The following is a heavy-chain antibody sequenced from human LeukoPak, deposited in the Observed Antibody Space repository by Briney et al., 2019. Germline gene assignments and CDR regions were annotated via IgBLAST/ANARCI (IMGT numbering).Heavy chain of an antibody. Sequence: ASVKVSCKASGYVFISYGVDWVRQAPGQGLEWMGWISAYTGNTNYAQKLQGRVAMTTDTSTSTAYMELRSLRSDDTAVYYCARDPNSSPAFDIWGQGTMVTVSS. D-gene: IGHD6-6*01. CDR2: ISAYTGNT. CDR3: ARDPNSSPAFDI. CDR1: GYVFISYG. J-gene: IGHJ3*02. V-gene: IGHV1-18*01.